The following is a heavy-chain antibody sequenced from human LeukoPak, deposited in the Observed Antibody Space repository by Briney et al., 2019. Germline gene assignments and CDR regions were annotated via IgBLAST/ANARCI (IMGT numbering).Heavy chain of an antibody. D-gene: IGHD1-14*01. J-gene: IGHJ4*02. V-gene: IGHV3-23*01. Sequence: GGSLRLSCAVSGFSFSTYGMSWVRQAPGKGLEWDSGISGSGGGTYYADSVKGRFTISRDNSKNTLYLQMNSLRAEDTAVYYCAKGRISPDDWGQGTLVTVSS. CDR1: GFSFSTYG. CDR3: AKGRISPDD. CDR2: ISGSGGGT.